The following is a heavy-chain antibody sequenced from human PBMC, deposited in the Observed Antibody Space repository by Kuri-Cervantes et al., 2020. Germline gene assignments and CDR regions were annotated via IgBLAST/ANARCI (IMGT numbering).Heavy chain of an antibody. J-gene: IGHJ4*02. CDR2: IYYSGST. CDR1: GGSISSGGYY. D-gene: IGHD2-15*01. Sequence: SETLSLTCTVSGGSISSGGYYWSWIRQHPGKGLEWIGYIYYSGSTYYNPSLKSRVTISVDTSKNQFSLKLSPVTAADTAVYYCARGGYCSGGSCYSGRIDYWGQGTLVTVSS. V-gene: IGHV4-31*03. CDR3: ARGGYCSGGSCYSGRIDY.